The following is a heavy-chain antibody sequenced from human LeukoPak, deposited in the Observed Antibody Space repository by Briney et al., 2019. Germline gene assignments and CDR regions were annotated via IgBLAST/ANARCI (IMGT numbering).Heavy chain of an antibody. J-gene: IGHJ4*02. Sequence: GGSLRLSCAPSGFTFSRYWMSWVRQAPGKGLEWVSSISVGGGDTFASDSVKGRFTITRENSKNTLYLQMTGLRVEDTAVYFCAKLNLGEMAYFDSWGQGTLVTVSS. V-gene: IGHV3-23*01. CDR2: ISVGGGDT. CDR3: AKLNLGEMAYFDS. CDR1: GFTFSRYW. D-gene: IGHD3-16*01.